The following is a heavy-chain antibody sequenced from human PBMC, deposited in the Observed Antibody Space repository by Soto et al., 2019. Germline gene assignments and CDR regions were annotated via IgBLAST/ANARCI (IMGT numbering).Heavy chain of an antibody. V-gene: IGHV1-18*04. CDR1: GYTFTSYG. D-gene: IGHD2-15*01. CDR3: ARGSFCSGGSCYVNNWFDP. Sequence: GASVKVSCKASGYTFTSYGISWVRQAPGQGLEGMGWISAYNGNTNYAQKLQGRVTMTTDTSTSTAYMELRSLRSDDTAVYYCARGSFCSGGSCYVNNWFDPWGQGTLVTVSS. J-gene: IGHJ5*02. CDR2: ISAYNGNT.